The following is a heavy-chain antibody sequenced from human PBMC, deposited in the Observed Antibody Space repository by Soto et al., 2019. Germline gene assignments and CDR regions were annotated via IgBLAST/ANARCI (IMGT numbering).Heavy chain of an antibody. CDR1: GFSITYFG. D-gene: IGHD5-12*01. Sequence: EVQLLESGGGSAPPGGSLKLSCTPSGFSITYFGVTWVRQVPGKGLQWVSGFTGNGGGTFYADSVRGRFTISRDYSTNTAFLQMNNLRAEDTAVYYCVKCNGYGDSWGQGTLVSVSS. J-gene: IGHJ4*02. V-gene: IGHV3-23*01. CDR3: VKCNGYGDS. CDR2: FTGNGGGT.